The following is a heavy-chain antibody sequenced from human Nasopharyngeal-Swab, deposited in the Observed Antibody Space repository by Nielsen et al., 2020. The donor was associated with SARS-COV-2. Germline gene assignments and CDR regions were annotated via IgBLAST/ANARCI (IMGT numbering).Heavy chain of an antibody. Sequence: RQAPGKGLEWIGEINHSGSTNYNPSLKSRVTISVDTSKNQFSLKLSSVTAADTAVYYCARGPSYRWGGVMGLGETHHRYYFDYWAREPWSPSPQ. J-gene: IGHJ4*02. V-gene: IGHV4-34*01. CDR3: ARGPSYRWGGVMGLGETHHRYYFDY. D-gene: IGHD5-24*01. CDR2: INHSGST.